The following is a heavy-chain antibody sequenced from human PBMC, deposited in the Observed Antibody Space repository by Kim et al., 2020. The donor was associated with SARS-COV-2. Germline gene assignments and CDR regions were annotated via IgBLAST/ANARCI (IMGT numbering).Heavy chain of an antibody. D-gene: IGHD1-26*01. CDR3: ARARERGKYPHPYYFDY. J-gene: IGHJ4*02. CDR1: GGSISSGGYS. Sequence: SETLSLTCAVSGGSISSGGYSWSWIRQPPGKGLEWIGYIYHSGSTYYNPSLKSRVTISVDGSKNQFSLKLSSVTAADTAVYYCARARERGKYPHPYYFDYWGQGTLVTVSS. V-gene: IGHV4-30-2*01. CDR2: IYHSGST.